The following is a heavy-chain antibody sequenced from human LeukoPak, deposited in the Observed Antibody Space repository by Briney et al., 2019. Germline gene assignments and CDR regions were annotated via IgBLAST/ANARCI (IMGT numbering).Heavy chain of an antibody. V-gene: IGHV4-34*01. Sequence: SETLSLTCAVYGGSFSGYYWSWIRQPPGKGLEWIGEINHSGSTNYNPSLKSRVTISVDTSKNQFSLKLSSVTAADTAVYYCARGVYSSSDWGFDYWGQGTLVTVSS. CDR3: ARGVYSSSDWGFDY. D-gene: IGHD6-6*01. CDR2: INHSGST. CDR1: GGSFSGYY. J-gene: IGHJ4*02.